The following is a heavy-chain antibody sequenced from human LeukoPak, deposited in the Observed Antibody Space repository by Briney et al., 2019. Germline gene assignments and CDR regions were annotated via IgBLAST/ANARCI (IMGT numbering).Heavy chain of an antibody. Sequence: SETLSLTCTVSGGSINSNTDYWGWIRQPPGKGLEWIGSVSYSGNTYYNPSLKSRVTISVDTSKNQFSLKLSFVTAADTAVFYCARHAGGGSDYYFDYWGQGTLVTVSS. CDR3: ARHAGGGSDYYFDY. J-gene: IGHJ4*02. D-gene: IGHD3-10*01. CDR1: GGSINSNTDY. CDR2: VSYSGNT. V-gene: IGHV4-39*01.